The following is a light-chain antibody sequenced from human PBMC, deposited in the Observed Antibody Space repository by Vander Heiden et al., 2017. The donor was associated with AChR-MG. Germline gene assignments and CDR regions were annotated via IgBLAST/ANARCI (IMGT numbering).Light chain of an antibody. Sequence: EIVFTQSPATLSLSPGERATLSCRASQSVSSYLAWYQQKPGQAPRLLIFDASNRATGIPARFSRSGSGADFTLTIDSLEPEDFAVYYCQQRSNWMYTFGQGTKLEIK. CDR2: DAS. CDR3: QQRSNWMYT. J-gene: IGKJ2*01. V-gene: IGKV3-11*01. CDR1: QSVSSY.